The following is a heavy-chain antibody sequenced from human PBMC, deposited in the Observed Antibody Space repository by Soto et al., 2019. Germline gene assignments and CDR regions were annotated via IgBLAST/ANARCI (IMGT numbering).Heavy chain of an antibody. Sequence: ASLRLSCAASGFTVSSNYMSWVRQAPGKGLEWVSVIYSGGSTYYADSVKSRFTISRDNSKNTLYLQMNSLRAEDTAVYYCARFDYDFWSGPPGWFDPWGQGTLVTVSS. CDR3: ARFDYDFWSGPPGWFDP. CDR1: GFTVSSNY. J-gene: IGHJ5*02. CDR2: IYSGGST. V-gene: IGHV3-53*01. D-gene: IGHD3-3*01.